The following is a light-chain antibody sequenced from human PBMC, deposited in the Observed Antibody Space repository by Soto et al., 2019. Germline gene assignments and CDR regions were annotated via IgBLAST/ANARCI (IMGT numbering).Light chain of an antibody. V-gene: IGLV1-44*01. CDR2: SDN. Sequence: QAVVTQPPSASGTPGQRVIMSCSGSSSNIGSKTVNWYQHVPGTTPKLLVYSDNQRPSGVTDRFSGSKSGTSVSLAISGLQCEDEADYYCAAWDDSLIVVFGGGTQRTVL. CDR1: SSNIGSKT. CDR3: AAWDDSLIVV. J-gene: IGLJ3*02.